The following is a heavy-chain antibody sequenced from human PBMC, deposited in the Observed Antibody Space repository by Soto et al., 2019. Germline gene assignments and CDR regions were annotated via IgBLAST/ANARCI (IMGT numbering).Heavy chain of an antibody. CDR2: ISSSSSTI. Sequence: PGGSLRLSCAASGFTFSSYSMNWVRQAPGKGLEWVSYISSSSSTIYYADSVKGRFTISRDNAKNSLYLQMNSLRDEDTAVYYCARQLAVAGNYYYYGMDVWGQGTTVTVS. D-gene: IGHD6-19*01. CDR3: ARQLAVAGNYYYYGMDV. CDR1: GFTFSSYS. V-gene: IGHV3-48*02. J-gene: IGHJ6*02.